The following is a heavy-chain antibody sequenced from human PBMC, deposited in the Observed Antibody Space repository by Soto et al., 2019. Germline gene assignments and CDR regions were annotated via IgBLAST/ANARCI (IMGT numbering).Heavy chain of an antibody. V-gene: IGHV6-1*01. CDR3: ARIQISNWGSAFGAVDI. CDR2: TYYRSKWYN. J-gene: IGHJ3*02. Sequence: SQTLSLTCAISGDSVSSNSAAWNWIRQSPSRGLEWLGRTYYRSKWYNDYAVSVKSRITINPDTSKNQFSLQLNSVTPEDTAVYYCARIQISNWGSAFGAVDIWGQGTMVTVSS. CDR1: GDSVSSNSAA. D-gene: IGHD7-27*01.